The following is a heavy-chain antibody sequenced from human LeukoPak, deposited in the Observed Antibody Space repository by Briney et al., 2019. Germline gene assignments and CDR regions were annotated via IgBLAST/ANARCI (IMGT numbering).Heavy chain of an antibody. V-gene: IGHV1-8*01. J-gene: IGHJ4*03. CDR3: ARGRPYAD. Sequence: ASVKVSCKASGYTLSNYDINWIRQATGQGLDWMGWVSPKTGDTGYTQKFRGRVTMTWNTSINTAYMELSGLRSDDTAVYYCARGRPYADWGQGTPVTVSS. D-gene: IGHD2-2*01. CDR1: GYTLSNYD. CDR2: VSPKTGDT.